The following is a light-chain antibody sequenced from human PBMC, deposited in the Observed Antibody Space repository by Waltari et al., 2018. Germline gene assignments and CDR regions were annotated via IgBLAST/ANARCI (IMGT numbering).Light chain of an antibody. CDR2: KPF. CDR3: QHYNNYPVA. V-gene: IGKV1-5*03. CDR1: QSISIW. J-gene: IGKJ2*01. Sequence: DIQMTQSPSTLSASVGDRVIITCRASQSISIWLAWYQQKPAKDPKLLISKPFSLESGVPSRFSGSGSGTEFTLTISNLQPDDFATYYCQHYNNYPVAFGQGTKLEI.